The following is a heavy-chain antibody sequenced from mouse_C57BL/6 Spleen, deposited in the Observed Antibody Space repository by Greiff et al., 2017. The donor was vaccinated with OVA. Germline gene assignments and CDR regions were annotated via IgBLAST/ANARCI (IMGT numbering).Heavy chain of an antibody. CDR1: GYTFTDYY. Sequence: QVQLKESGAELVRPGASVKLSCKASGYTFTDYYINWVKQRPGQGLEWIARIYPGSGNTYYNEKFKGKATLTAEKSSSTAYMQLSSLTSEDSAVYFCARSRSSRAMDYWGQGTSVTVSS. V-gene: IGHV1-76*01. CDR3: ARSRSSRAMDY. J-gene: IGHJ4*01. CDR2: IYPGSGNT.